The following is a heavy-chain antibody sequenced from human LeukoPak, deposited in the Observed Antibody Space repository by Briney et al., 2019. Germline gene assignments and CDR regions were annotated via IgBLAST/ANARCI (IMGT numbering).Heavy chain of an antibody. CDR1: GFTFSNAW. J-gene: IGHJ4*02. D-gene: IGHD5-18*01. V-gene: IGHV3-15*01. Sequence: KPGGSLRLSCAASGFTFSNAWMSWVRQAPGKGLEWVGRIKSKTDGGTTDYAAPVKGRFTISRDDSKNTLYLQMNSLKTEDTAVYYCTTDPMQLWLEVAFDYWGQGTLVTVSS. CDR2: IKSKTDGGTT. CDR3: TTDPMQLWLEVAFDY.